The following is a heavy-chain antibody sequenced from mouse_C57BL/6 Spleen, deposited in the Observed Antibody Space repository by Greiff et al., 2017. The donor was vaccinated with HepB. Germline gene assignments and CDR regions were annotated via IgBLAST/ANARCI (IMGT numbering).Heavy chain of an antibody. CDR3: ARDYDVYFYY. Sequence: QVQLQQSGAELVRPGASVKLSCKASGYTFTDYYINWVKQRPGQGLEWIARIYPGSGNTYYNEKFKGKATLTAEKSSSTAYMQLSSLTSEDSAVYFCARDYDVYFYYWGQGTTLTVSS. D-gene: IGHD2-4*01. CDR1: GYTFTDYY. J-gene: IGHJ2*01. V-gene: IGHV1-76*01. CDR2: IYPGSGNT.